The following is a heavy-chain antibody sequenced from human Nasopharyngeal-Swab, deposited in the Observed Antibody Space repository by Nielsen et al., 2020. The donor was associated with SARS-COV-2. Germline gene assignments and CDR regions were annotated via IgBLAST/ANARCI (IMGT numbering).Heavy chain of an antibody. Sequence: WIRQPPGKGLEWIGYIYYSGSTYYNPSLKSRVTISVDTSKNQFSLKLSSVTAADTAVYYCARDRVVPAAMWAHYYYYGMDVWGQGTTVTVSS. D-gene: IGHD2-2*01. V-gene: IGHV4-31*02. CDR2: IYYSGST. CDR3: ARDRVVPAAMWAHYYYYGMDV. J-gene: IGHJ6*02.